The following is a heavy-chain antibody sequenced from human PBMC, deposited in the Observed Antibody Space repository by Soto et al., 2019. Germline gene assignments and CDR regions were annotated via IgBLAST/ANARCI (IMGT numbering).Heavy chain of an antibody. Sequence: QLQLQESGPGLVKPSETLSLTCSVSGYSINSDNYYWGWLRQPPGKGLELIGSIYYRGNTYYNPSLKSGVTISLDKSKSQFSLKRNSVPAADSAVYFCARLEGLATISYYFDDWGQGTLVTVSS. J-gene: IGHJ4*02. V-gene: IGHV4-39*01. D-gene: IGHD3-9*01. CDR1: GYSINSDNYY. CDR2: IYYRGNT. CDR3: ARLEGLATISYYFDD.